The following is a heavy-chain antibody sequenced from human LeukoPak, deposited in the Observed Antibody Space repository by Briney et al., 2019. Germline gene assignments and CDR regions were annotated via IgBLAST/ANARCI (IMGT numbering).Heavy chain of an antibody. CDR3: VRGGPLEDTNRFEF. CDR1: GFTFSSYG. V-gene: IGHV3-23*01. J-gene: IGHJ4*02. CDR2: ISGSGGST. Sequence: PGGSLRLSCAASGFTFSSYGMSWVRQAPGKGLEWVSAISGSGGSTYYADPVKGRFTVSRDNSKNTVFLQMNSLRVDDTAVYYCVRGGPLEDTNRFEFWGQGTLVTVSS. D-gene: IGHD2-8*01.